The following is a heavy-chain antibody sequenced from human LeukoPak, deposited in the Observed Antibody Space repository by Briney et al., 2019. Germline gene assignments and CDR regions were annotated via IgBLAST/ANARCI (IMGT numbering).Heavy chain of an antibody. J-gene: IGHJ5*02. CDR3: ARDSFGSSWPHNWFDP. CDR2: ISAYNGNT. Sequence: ASVKVSCKASGYTFTSYGISWVRQAPGQGLEWMGWISAYNGNTNYAQKLQGRVTMTTDTSTSTAYMELRSLRSDDTAVYYCARDSFGSSWPHNWFDPWGQGTLVTVSS. V-gene: IGHV1-18*01. D-gene: IGHD6-13*01. CDR1: GYTFTSYG.